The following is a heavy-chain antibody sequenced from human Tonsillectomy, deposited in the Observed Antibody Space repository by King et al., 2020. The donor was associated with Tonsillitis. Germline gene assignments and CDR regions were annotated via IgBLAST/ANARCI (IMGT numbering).Heavy chain of an antibody. V-gene: IGHV3-48*01. J-gene: IGHJ6*02. CDR1: GFIFSSYS. CDR2: ISSSNITI. D-gene: IGHD1-26*01. CDR3: ARVKWYGLDV. Sequence: VQLVESGGGLVQPGGSLRLSCAASGFIFSSYSMNWVRQAPGKGLEWVSYISSSNITIYYADSVKGRSIISRDNAKNSLYLQMNSLRAEDTAVYYCARVKWYGLDVWGQGTTVTVSS.